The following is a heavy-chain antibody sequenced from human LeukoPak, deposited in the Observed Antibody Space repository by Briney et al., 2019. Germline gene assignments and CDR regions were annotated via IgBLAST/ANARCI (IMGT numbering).Heavy chain of an antibody. CDR2: IIPIFGTA. CDR1: GGTFSSYA. Sequence: GASVKVSCKASGGTFSSYAISWVRQAPGQGLEWMGGIIPIFGTANYAQKFQGRVTITTDGSTSTAYMELSSLRSEDTAVYYRARNSNYYYYYMDVWGKGTTVTVSS. CDR3: ARNSNYYYYYMDV. V-gene: IGHV1-69*05. D-gene: IGHD4-11*01. J-gene: IGHJ6*03.